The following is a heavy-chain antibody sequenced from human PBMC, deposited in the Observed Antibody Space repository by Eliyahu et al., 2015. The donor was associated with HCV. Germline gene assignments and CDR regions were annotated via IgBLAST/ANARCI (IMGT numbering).Heavy chain of an antibody. CDR1: GFAFDDYA. J-gene: IGHJ4*02. Sequence: EVQVVESGGGLVQPGRSLRLSCAASGFAFDDYAMHWVRQAPGKGLQWVSRISWNSATIDYADSVKGRFTISRDNAKKSVYLQMNSLRADDTALYYCIREGGTVPHFDYWGQGTLVTVSS. CDR2: ISWNSATI. CDR3: IREGGTVPHFDY. V-gene: IGHV3-9*01. D-gene: IGHD2-2*01.